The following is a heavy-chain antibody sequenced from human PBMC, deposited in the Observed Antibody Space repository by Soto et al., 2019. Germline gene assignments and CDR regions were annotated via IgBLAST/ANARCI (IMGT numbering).Heavy chain of an antibody. CDR3: ARAARGNFWSGYFRYYYMDV. CDR1: GGSISSYY. V-gene: IGHV4-59*08. J-gene: IGHJ6*03. CDR2: IYYSGST. Sequence: SETLSLTCTVSGGSISSYYLSWIRQPPGKGLEWIGYIYYSGSTNYNPSLKSRVTISVDTSKNQFSLKLSSVTAADTAVYYCARAARGNFWSGYFRYYYMDVWGKGTTVTVSS. D-gene: IGHD3-3*01.